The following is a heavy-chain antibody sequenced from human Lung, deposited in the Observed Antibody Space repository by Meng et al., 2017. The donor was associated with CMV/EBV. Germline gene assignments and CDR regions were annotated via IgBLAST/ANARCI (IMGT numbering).Heavy chain of an antibody. D-gene: IGHD3-16*01. CDR1: GDSVLGNSAA. J-gene: IGHJ4*02. Sequence: QVQRNKPGPGLVKPPQPLSLTCAISGDSVLGNSAAWNWIRQSPSIGLEWLGRTYYRSKWYNDYAVSVKSRITINPDTSKNQCSLQLNSVTPEDTAVYYCARGGMGLDYWGQGTLVTVSS. CDR3: ARGGMGLDY. CDR2: TYYRSKWYN. V-gene: IGHV6-1*01.